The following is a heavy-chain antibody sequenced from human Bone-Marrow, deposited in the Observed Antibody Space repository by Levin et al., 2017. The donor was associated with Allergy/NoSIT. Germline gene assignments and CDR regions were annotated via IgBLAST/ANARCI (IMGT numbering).Heavy chain of an antibody. CDR3: AKTGLWDDSSGYFQFGY. D-gene: IGHD3-22*01. CDR1: GFTFSSYA. V-gene: IGHV3-23*01. CDR2: ISGSGGST. Sequence: PGGSLRLSCAASGFTFSSYAMSWVRQAPGKGLEWVSAISGSGGSTYYADSVKGRFTISRDNSKNTLYLQMNSLRAEDTAVYYCAKTGLWDDSSGYFQFGYWGQGTLVTVSS. J-gene: IGHJ4*02.